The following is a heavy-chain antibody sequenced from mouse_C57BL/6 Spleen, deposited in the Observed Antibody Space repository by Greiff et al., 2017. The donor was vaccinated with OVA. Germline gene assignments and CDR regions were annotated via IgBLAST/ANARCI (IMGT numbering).Heavy chain of an antibody. J-gene: IGHJ2*01. CDR3: ARGLLYFDY. V-gene: IGHV5-17*01. Sequence: EVHLVESGGGLVKPGGSLKLSCAASGFTFSDYGMHWVRQAPEQGLEWVAYISSGSSTIYYADTVKGRFTISRDNAKNTLFLQMTSLRSEDTAMYCCARGLLYFDYWGQGTTLTVSS. CDR2: ISSGSSTI. CDR1: GFTFSDYG.